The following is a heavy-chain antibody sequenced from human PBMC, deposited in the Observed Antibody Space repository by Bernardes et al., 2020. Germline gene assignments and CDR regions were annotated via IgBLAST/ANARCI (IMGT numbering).Heavy chain of an antibody. V-gene: IGHV3-11*01. D-gene: IGHD3-16*01. J-gene: IGHJ4*02. CDR1: GFTFSDFY. CDR2: ISSSGTTI. CDR3: AREGVEGGGFDY. Sequence: SLSLSCAASGFTFSDFYMSWIRQAPGKGLEWVSYISSSGTTIYYADSVKGRFTISRDNAKNSLYLQMNGLRAEDTAVYYCAREGVEGGGFDYWGQGTLVTVSS.